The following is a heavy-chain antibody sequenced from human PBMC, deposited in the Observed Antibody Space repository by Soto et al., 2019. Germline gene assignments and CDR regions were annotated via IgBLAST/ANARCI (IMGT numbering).Heavy chain of an antibody. D-gene: IGHD5-12*01. CDR3: ARGLRSRDGYTVDAFDI. CDR2: MNPNSGNT. CDR1: GYTFTSYD. J-gene: IGHJ3*02. Sequence: QVQLVQSGAEVKKPGASVKVSCKASGYTFTSYDINWVRQATGQGLEWMGWMNPNSGNTDYAQKFQGRVTMTRNTSISTAYMELSSLRSEDTAVYYCARGLRSRDGYTVDAFDIWGQGTMVTVSS. V-gene: IGHV1-8*01.